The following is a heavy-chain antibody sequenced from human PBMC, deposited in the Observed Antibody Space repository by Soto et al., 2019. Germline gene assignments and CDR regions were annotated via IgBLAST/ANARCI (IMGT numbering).Heavy chain of an antibody. CDR1: GFTFSSYA. D-gene: IGHD6-6*01. CDR3: AKGYSSWGGGFDH. J-gene: IGHJ4*02. V-gene: IGHV3-23*01. CDR2: ISGSGGST. Sequence: EVQLLESGGGLVQPGGSLRLSCAASGFTFSSYAMSWVRQAPGKGLEWVSAISGSGGSTYYADSVKGRFTISRDNSKNTLYLQMNSLRAEDTAVYHCAKGYSSWGGGFDHWGQGTLVTVSS.